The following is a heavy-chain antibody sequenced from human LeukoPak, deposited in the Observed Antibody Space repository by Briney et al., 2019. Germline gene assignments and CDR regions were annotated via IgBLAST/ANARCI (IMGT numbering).Heavy chain of an antibody. V-gene: IGHV3-21*01. J-gene: IGHJ5*02. CDR3: ARAHSSGWYWFDP. CDR1: GFTFSSYS. CDR2: ISSSSSYI. Sequence: PGGSLRLSCAASGFTFSSYSMNWVRQAPGKGLEWVSSISSSSSYIYYADSVKGRFTISRDNAKNSLYLQMNSLRAEDTAVYYCARAHSSGWYWFDPWGQGTLVTVSP. D-gene: IGHD6-19*01.